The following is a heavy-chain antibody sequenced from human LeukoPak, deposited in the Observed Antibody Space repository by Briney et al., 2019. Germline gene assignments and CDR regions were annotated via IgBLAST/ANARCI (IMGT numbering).Heavy chain of an antibody. CDR2: IKQDGSEK. V-gene: IGHV3-7*01. D-gene: IGHD4-4*01. Sequence: GGSLRLSCAASGFTFSSYWMSWVRQAPGKGLEWVANIKQDGSEKYYVDSVKGRFTISRDNAKNSLYLQMNSLRAEDTAVYYCARDGTYDYSNYVDYWGQGTLVTVSS. CDR1: GFTFSSYW. CDR3: ARDGTYDYSNYVDY. J-gene: IGHJ4*02.